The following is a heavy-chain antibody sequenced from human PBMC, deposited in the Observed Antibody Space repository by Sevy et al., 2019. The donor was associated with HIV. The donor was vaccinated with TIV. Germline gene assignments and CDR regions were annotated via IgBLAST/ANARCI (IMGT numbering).Heavy chain of an antibody. V-gene: IGHV3-7*01. CDR3: TRDVETMFGVGLNYYYYGMDV. CDR2: IKQDGSEK. Sequence: GGSLRLSCAASGFTFINYWMSWVRQAPGKGLEWVANIKQDGSEKYYVDSVKGRFTISRDNAKNSLYLQMNSLRAEDTAVYYCTRDVETMFGVGLNYYYYGMDVWGQGTTVTVSS. CDR1: GFTFINYW. J-gene: IGHJ6*02. D-gene: IGHD3-3*01.